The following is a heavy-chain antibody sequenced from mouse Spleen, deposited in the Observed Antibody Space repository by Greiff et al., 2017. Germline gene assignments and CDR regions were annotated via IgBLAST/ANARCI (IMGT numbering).Heavy chain of an antibody. V-gene: IGHV1-39*01. CDR1: GYSFTDYN. J-gene: IGHJ4*01. CDR2: INPNYGTT. D-gene: IGHD2-10*02. Sequence: EVQRVESGPELVKPGASVKISCKASGYSFTDYNMNWVKQSNGKSLEWIGVINPNYGTTSYNQKFKGKATLTVDQSSSTAYMQLNSLTSEDSAVYYCAREYGNYVYYYAIDYWGQGTSVTVSS. CDR3: AREYGNYVYYYAIDY.